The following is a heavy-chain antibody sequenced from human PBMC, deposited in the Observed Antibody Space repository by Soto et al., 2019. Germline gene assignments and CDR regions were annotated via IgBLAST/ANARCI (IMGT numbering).Heavy chain of an antibody. CDR1: GGSFSGYY. CDR3: ARGSSTPAAPGDYYYGMDV. Sequence: SETLSLTCAVYGGSFSGYYWSWIRQPPGKGLEWIGEINHSGSTNYNPSLKSRVTISVDTSKNQFSLKLSSVTAADTAVYYCARGSSTPAAPGDYYYGMDVWGQGTTVTVSS. V-gene: IGHV4-34*01. J-gene: IGHJ6*02. CDR2: INHSGST. D-gene: IGHD2-2*01.